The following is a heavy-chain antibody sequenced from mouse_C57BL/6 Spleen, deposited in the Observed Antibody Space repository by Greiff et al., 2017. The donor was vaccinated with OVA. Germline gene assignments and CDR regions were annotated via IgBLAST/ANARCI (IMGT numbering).Heavy chain of an antibody. CDR2: ISSGSSTI. V-gene: IGHV5-17*01. J-gene: IGHJ3*01. Sequence: DVMLVESGGGLVKPGGSLKLSCAASGFTFSDYGMHWVRQAPEKGLEWVAYISSGSSTIYYADTVKGRFTISRDNAKNTLFLQMTSLRSEDTAMYYCARSPYDYDEGLFAYWGQGTLVTVSA. CDR1: GFTFSDYG. D-gene: IGHD2-4*01. CDR3: ARSPYDYDEGLFAY.